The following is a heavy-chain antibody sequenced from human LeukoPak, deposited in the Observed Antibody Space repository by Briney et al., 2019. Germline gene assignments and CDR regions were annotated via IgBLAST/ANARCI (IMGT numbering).Heavy chain of an antibody. CDR3: ARDYYDSSGYPTGAFDI. D-gene: IGHD3-22*01. J-gene: IGHJ3*02. CDR2: IYYSGST. CDR1: GGSISSGGYY. Sequence: PSETLSLTCTVSGGSISSGGYYWSWLRQHPGKGLEWIGYIYYSGSTYYNPSLKSRVTISVDTSKNQFPLKLSSVTAADTAVYYCARDYYDSSGYPTGAFDIWGQGTMVTVSS. V-gene: IGHV4-31*03.